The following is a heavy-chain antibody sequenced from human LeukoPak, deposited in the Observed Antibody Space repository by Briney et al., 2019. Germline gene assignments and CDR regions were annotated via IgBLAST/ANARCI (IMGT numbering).Heavy chain of an antibody. J-gene: IGHJ4*02. V-gene: IGHV3-23*01. CDR2: TSGSGGTP. CDR3: AKGGDLITYFDY. D-gene: IGHD3-16*01. Sequence: GGSLRLSCAASGFTFSTYAMNWVRQAPGQGLEWVSPTSGSGGTPHYADSVKGRYTISRDNSKNTLHLQVNSLRAEDTAVYYCAKGGDLITYFDYWGQRTLVTVSS. CDR1: GFTFSTYA.